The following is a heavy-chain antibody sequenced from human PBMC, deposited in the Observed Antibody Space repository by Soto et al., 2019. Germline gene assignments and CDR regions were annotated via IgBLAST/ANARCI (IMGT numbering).Heavy chain of an antibody. D-gene: IGHD1-1*01. Sequence: PSQTLSLTCAISGDSVSSNSAAWNWIRQSPSRGLEWLGRTYYRSKWYNDYAVSVKSRITINPDTSKNQFSLQLNSVTPEDTAVYYCARAYPKHRCWNLDYLDYWGQGTLVTVSS. V-gene: IGHV6-1*01. CDR3: ARAYPKHRCWNLDYLDY. CDR1: GDSVSSNSAA. J-gene: IGHJ4*02. CDR2: TYYRSKWYN.